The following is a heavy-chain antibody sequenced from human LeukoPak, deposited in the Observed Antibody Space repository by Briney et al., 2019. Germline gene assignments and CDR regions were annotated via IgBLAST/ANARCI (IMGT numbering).Heavy chain of an antibody. J-gene: IGHJ6*02. CDR3: AKGHSGRGYRRPYYYYGMDV. CDR2: ISGSGGST. CDR1: GFTFSSYA. V-gene: IGHV3-23*01. Sequence: GGSLRLSCAASGFTFSSYAMSWVRQAPGKGLEWVSAISGSGGSTYYVDSVKGRFTISRDNSKNTLYLQMNSLRAEDTAVYYCAKGHSGRGYRRPYYYYGMDVWGQGTTVTVSS. D-gene: IGHD5-12*01.